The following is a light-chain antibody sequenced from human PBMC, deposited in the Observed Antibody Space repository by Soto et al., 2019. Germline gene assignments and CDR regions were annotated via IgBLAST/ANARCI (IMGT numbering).Light chain of an antibody. CDR2: GAS. J-gene: IGKJ5*01. CDR3: QQYGSSPLIT. Sequence: EIVLTQSPGTLSLSPGERATLSCRACQSVSSSYLAWYQRKPGQAPRLLIYGASSRATGIPDRFSGSGSGTDFTLTISRLEPEDFAVYYCQQYGSSPLITFGQGTRLEIK. V-gene: IGKV3-20*01. CDR1: QSVSSSY.